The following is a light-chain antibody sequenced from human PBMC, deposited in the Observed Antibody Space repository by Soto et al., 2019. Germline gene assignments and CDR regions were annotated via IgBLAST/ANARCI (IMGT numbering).Light chain of an antibody. V-gene: IGKV1-13*02. CDR2: DAS. Sequence: AIQLTQSPSSLSASVGDRVTITCRASQGISSALAWYQQKPGKAPKLLIYDASSLESGVPSRFSGSGSGTDFTLAISSLQHEDFATYYCQQFNSYPPHGTFGQGTRLEIK. J-gene: IGKJ5*01. CDR3: QQFNSYPPHGT. CDR1: QGISSA.